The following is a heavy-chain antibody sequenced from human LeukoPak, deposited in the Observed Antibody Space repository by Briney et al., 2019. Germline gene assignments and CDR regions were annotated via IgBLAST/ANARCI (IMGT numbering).Heavy chain of an antibody. CDR3: ATSKGSRVGATMDY. CDR2: INPNSGDT. Sequence: GASVKVSCRASGYIFTGYYMHWVRQAPGQGLEWMGWINPNSGDTNFAQKFQGRVTMTRDTSISTAYMELSRLRSDDTAVYYCATSKGSRVGATMDYWGQGTLVTVSS. D-gene: IGHD1-26*01. J-gene: IGHJ4*02. V-gene: IGHV1-2*02. CDR1: GYIFTGYY.